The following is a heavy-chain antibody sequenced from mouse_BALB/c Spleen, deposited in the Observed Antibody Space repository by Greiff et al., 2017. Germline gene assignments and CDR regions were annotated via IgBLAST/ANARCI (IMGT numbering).Heavy chain of an antibody. Sequence: LQQPGSELGRPGASVKLSCKASGYTFTSYWMHWVKQRPGQGLEWIGNIYPGSGSTNYDEKFKSKATLTVDTSSSTAYMQLSSLTSEDSAVYYCTRPATYYFDYWGQGTTLTVSS. D-gene: IGHD1-2*01. CDR3: TRPATYYFDY. V-gene: IGHV1S22*01. CDR1: GYTFTSYW. J-gene: IGHJ2*01. CDR2: IYPGSGST.